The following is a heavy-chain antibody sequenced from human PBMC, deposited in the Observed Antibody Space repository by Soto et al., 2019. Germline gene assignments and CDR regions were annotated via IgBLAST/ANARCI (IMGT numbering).Heavy chain of an antibody. D-gene: IGHD6-19*01. V-gene: IGHV3-9*01. CDR3: AKDGGFVAGTGDDYKYEKDV. Sequence: GGSLRLSCAASGFTFDDYAMHWVRQAPGKGLEWVSGISWNSGSIGYADSVKGRFTISRDNSKNSLYLQMNSLRAEDEAEENSAKDGGFVAGTGDDYKYEKDVWGLGTTLTVSS. J-gene: IGHJ6*02. CDR2: ISWNSGSI. CDR1: GFTFDDYA.